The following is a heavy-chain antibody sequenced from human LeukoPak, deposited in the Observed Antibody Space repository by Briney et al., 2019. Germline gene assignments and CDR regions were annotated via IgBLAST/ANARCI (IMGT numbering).Heavy chain of an antibody. CDR2: INAGNGHT. CDR1: GYTFSSYT. J-gene: IGHJ4*02. CDR3: ARGIWSRTVSSYYFDY. V-gene: IGHV1-3*01. Sequence: ASVKVSCKASGYTFSSYTIHWVRQAPGQRLEWMGWINAGNGHTRYSQRFQGRVTITGDTSATTVYMEVTSLRSEDTAVYYCARGIWSRTVSSYYFDYWGQGTLVTVSS. D-gene: IGHD3-3*01.